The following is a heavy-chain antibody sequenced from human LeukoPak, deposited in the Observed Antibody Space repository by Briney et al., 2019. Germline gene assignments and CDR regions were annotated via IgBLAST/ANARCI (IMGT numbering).Heavy chain of an antibody. CDR2: INERGDIT. CDR1: AFTFSKHP. Sequence: GGSLRLSCVASAFTFSKHPMSGVRQAPGNGLELVSAINERGDITKYADSVMRRFTISRDNSKNTLYLQMNSLRAGDTAVYYCARGDDISPGRVLEYWGRGTLVTVSS. J-gene: IGHJ4*02. V-gene: IGHV3-23*01. D-gene: IGHD3-9*01. CDR3: ARGDDISPGRVLEY.